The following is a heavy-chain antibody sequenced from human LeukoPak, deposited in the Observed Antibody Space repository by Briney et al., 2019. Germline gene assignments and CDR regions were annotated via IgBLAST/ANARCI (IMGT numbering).Heavy chain of an antibody. CDR3: ARRVRGERRIYYYYYGMDV. CDR1: GGSISSYY. CDR2: IYYSGST. V-gene: IGHV4-59*12. Sequence: SETLSLTCTVSGGSISSYYWSWIRQPPGKGLEWIGYIYYSGSTNYNPSLKSRVTISVDTSKNQFSLKLSSVTAADTAVYYCARRVRGERRIYYYYYGMDVWGQGTTVTVSS. D-gene: IGHD1-1*01. J-gene: IGHJ6*02.